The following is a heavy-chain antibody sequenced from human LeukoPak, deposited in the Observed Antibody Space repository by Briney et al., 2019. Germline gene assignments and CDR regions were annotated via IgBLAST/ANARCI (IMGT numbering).Heavy chain of an antibody. CDR3: ARGLFSYGDYDPLDYFDY. V-gene: IGHV4-4*07. J-gene: IGHJ4*02. D-gene: IGHD4-17*01. CDR2: IYTSGST. CDR1: GGSISSYY. Sequence: SETLSLTCTVSGGSISSYYWSWIPQPAGKGLEWIGRIYTSGSTNYNPSLKSRVTMSVDTSKNQFSLKLSSVTAADTAVYYCARGLFSYGDYDPLDYFDYWGQGTLVTVSS.